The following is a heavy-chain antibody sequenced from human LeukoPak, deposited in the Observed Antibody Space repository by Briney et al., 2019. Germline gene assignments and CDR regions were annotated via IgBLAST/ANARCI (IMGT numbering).Heavy chain of an antibody. CDR2: IKHDGSET. CDR1: GLTFSSFW. D-gene: IGHD3-22*01. Sequence: PGGSLRLSCAASGLTFSSFWMSWVRQAPGKGLEWVANIKHDGSETYYLDSVKGRFTISRDNAKNLLYIQMNSLRAEDTAVYYCARKWLFNYFDNWGQGPPVTVSS. CDR3: ARKWLFNYFDN. V-gene: IGHV3-7*01. J-gene: IGHJ4*02.